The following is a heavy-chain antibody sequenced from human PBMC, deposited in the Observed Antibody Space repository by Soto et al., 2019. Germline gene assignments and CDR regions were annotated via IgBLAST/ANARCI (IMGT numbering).Heavy chain of an antibody. J-gene: IGHJ6*03. CDR1: GFTFSNAW. Sequence: EVQLVESGGGLVKPGGSLRLSCAASGFTFSNAWMSWVRQAPGKGLEWVGRIKSKTDGGTTDYAAPEKGRFTISRDDSQNTLYLQMNSLTTADTAVYYCTTSIAPDPDYYYYYYYMDVWGKGTTVTVSS. CDR2: IKSKTDGGTT. CDR3: TTSIAPDPDYYYYYYYMDV. D-gene: IGHD6-6*01. V-gene: IGHV3-15*01.